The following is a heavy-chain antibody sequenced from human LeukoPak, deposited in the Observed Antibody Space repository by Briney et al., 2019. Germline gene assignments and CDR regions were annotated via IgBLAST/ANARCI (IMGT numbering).Heavy chain of an antibody. V-gene: IGHV3-53*01. D-gene: IGHD5-18*01. Sequence: GGSLRLSCAASGFTVSSNYMSWVPQAPGKGLEWFSVIYSGGSTYYADSVKGRFTISRDNSKNTLYLQMNSLRAEDTAVYYCARVDTAMVDYWGQGTLVTVSS. CDR3: ARVDTAMVDY. J-gene: IGHJ4*02. CDR2: IYSGGST. CDR1: GFTVSSNY.